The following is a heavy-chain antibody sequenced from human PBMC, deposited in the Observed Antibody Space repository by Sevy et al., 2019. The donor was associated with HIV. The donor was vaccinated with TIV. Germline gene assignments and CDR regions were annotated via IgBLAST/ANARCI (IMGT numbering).Heavy chain of an antibody. J-gene: IGHJ3*02. D-gene: IGHD3-22*01. CDR3: AKVRYYDSSAGAFDI. V-gene: IGHV3-23*01. CDR1: GFTFSSYA. CDR2: ISGSGGST. Sequence: GRSLRLSCAASGFTFSSYAMSWVRQATGKGLQWVSAISGSGGSTYDADSVKGRFTISRDNSKITLYQQMNSLRAEDTAVYYCAKVRYYDSSAGAFDIWGQGTMVTVSS.